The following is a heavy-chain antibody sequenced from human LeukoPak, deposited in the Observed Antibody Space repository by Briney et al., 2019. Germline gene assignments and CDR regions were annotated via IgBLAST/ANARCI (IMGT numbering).Heavy chain of an antibody. Sequence: GGSLRLSCAASGSTFSSYSMNWVRQAPGKGLEWVSSISSSSSYIYYADSVKGRFTISRDNAKNSLYLQMNSLRAEDTAVYYCARDGLVVKGPPRDAFDIWGQGTMVTVSS. CDR3: ARDGLVVKGPPRDAFDI. CDR1: GSTFSSYS. J-gene: IGHJ3*02. D-gene: IGHD2-15*01. V-gene: IGHV3-21*01. CDR2: ISSSSSYI.